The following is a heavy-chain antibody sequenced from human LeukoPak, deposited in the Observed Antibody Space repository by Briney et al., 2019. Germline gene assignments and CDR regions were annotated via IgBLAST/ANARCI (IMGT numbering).Heavy chain of an antibody. V-gene: IGHV3-23*01. J-gene: IGHJ4*02. CDR2: ISGSGGST. D-gene: IGHD6-19*01. CDR1: GFTFSSYA. Sequence: GGSLRLSCAASGFTFSSYAMSWVRQAPGKGLEWVSAISGSGGSTYYADSVKGRFTISRDNSKNSLYLQMNSLRAEDTAVYYCSRSPTGSGWYYFDYWGQGTLVTVSS. CDR3: SRSPTGSGWYYFDY.